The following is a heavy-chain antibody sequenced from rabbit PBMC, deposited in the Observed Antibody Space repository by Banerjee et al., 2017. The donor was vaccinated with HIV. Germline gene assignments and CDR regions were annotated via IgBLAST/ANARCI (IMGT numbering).Heavy chain of an antibody. CDR1: GFSLSSSYN. CDR2: INTGSGST. CDR3: ARDQTGVIGWNFGL. J-gene: IGHJ6*01. Sequence: QSLEESGGDLVKPGASLTLTCTASGFSLSSSYNLCWVRQAPGKGLEWIGCINTGSGSTWYARWAKGRFTISKTSSTTVTLQMTSLTAADTATYFCARDQTGVIGWNFGLWGQGTLVTVS. V-gene: IGHV1S40*01. D-gene: IGHD1-1*01.